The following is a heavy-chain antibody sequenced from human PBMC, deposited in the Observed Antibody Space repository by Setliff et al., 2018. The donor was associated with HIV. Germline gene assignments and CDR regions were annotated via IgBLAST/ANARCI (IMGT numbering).Heavy chain of an antibody. CDR3: ARQPLYFGEPYYFDY. Sequence: PSETLSLTCAVYNVAISSNSYYWGWIRQPPGKGLEWIGSISQSGTTYYSPSLKNRVTISVDTSRNRFSLKLGPVSASDTANYYCARQPLYFGEPYYFDYWGLGTLVTVSS. D-gene: IGHD3-10*01. J-gene: IGHJ4*02. CDR2: ISQSGTT. CDR1: NVAISSNSYY. V-gene: IGHV4-39*01.